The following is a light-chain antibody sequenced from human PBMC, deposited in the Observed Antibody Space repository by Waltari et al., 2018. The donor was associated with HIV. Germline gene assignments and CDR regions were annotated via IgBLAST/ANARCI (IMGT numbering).Light chain of an antibody. Sequence: DSVMTQSPDPLSVSLGERATINCKSSHSLLYNSEKKDYLAWYQQKRGRPPRRLVHWASTRKSGVPDRISGRGSETDFTLTISSLQAEDVAVYFCQQYFDIPLTFGGGTKVDLK. CDR3: QQYFDIPLT. V-gene: IGKV4-1*01. CDR2: WAS. J-gene: IGKJ4*01. CDR1: HSLLYNSEKKDY.